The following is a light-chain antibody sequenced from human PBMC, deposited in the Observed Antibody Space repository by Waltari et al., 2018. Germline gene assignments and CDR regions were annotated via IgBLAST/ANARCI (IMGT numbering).Light chain of an antibody. CDR2: MAS. CDR1: QSISYW. J-gene: IGKJ2*01. CDR3: QQYNSYSHT. V-gene: IGKV1-5*03. Sequence: DIQMTQSPSTLSASVGDRVTISCRASQSISYWLAWYQQKPGKAPKLLIYMASNLESGVPSRFSGSVSGTEFTLTISSLQPDDFATYYCQQYNSYSHTFGQGTKLEMK.